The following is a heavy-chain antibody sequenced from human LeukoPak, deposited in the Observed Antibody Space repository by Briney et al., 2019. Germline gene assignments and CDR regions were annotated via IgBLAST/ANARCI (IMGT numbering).Heavy chain of an antibody. CDR3: ARLGSPFCSSTSCYSNWFDP. J-gene: IGHJ5*02. CDR1: GGSISSSSYY. D-gene: IGHD2-2*01. Sequence: SETLSHTCTVSGGSISSSSYYWGWIRQPPGKGLEWIGSIYYSGSTYYNPSLKSRVTISVDTSKNQFSLKLSSVTAADTAVYYCARLGSPFCSSTSCYSNWFDPWGQGTLVTVSS. CDR2: IYYSGST. V-gene: IGHV4-39*01.